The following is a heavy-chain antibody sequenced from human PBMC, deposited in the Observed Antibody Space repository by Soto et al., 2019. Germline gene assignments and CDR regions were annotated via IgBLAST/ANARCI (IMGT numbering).Heavy chain of an antibody. CDR3: ARGGVNGYYFDH. Sequence: SETLSLTCAVYGGSFSGYYWSWIRQPPGKGLEWIGEINHSVATNCNPSLKSRVTISIDTSKNHLSLKLTSVTAAGTAVYYCARGGVNGYYFDHWGQGAQVTVSS. J-gene: IGHJ4*02. CDR2: INHSVAT. D-gene: IGHD2-21*01. CDR1: GGSFSGYY. V-gene: IGHV4-34*01.